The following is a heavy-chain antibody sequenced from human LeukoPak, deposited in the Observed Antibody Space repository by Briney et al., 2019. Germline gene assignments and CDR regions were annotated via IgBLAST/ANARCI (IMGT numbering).Heavy chain of an antibody. Sequence: ASVKVSCKASGYTFTSYGISWVRQSPGQGVEGMGWSSSYNGNTNYAQKLQGRVTMTTDTSTSTAYMELRSLRSDDTAVYYCARGGVAAAGRWFDPWGQGTLVTVSS. V-gene: IGHV1-18*04. J-gene: IGHJ5*02. CDR1: GYTFTSYG. CDR3: ARGGVAAAGRWFDP. D-gene: IGHD6-13*01. CDR2: SSSYNGNT.